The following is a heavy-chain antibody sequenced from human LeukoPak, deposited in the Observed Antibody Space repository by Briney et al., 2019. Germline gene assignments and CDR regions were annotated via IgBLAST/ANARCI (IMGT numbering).Heavy chain of an antibody. V-gene: IGHV3-48*01. CDR3: AKDQKRGYSYGYLFYYYYMDV. Sequence: GGSLRLSCAASGFTLSSYSMNWVRQAPGKGLEWVSYISSTSDTIYYGDSVRGRFAISRDNAKNSLYLQMNSLRVEDTAVYYCAKDQKRGYSYGYLFYYYYMDVWGKGTTVTISS. J-gene: IGHJ6*03. CDR1: GFTLSSYS. D-gene: IGHD5-18*01. CDR2: ISSTSDTI.